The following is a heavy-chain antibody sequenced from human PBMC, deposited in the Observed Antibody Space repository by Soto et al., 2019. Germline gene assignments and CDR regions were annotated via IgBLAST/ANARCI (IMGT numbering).Heavy chain of an antibody. V-gene: IGHV3-64D*06. CDR2: GSTSGRST. CDR3: VKQAHGLDGVAFDY. CDR1: GFFFGEST. Sequence: GGSLRPSFSASGFFFGESTIHWAPQVPGKGLEAISAGSTSGRSTCYADSAKDRFTISRDNSKNTLFLQMGSLRPEDTAIYYCVKQAHGLDGVAFDYWGQGTQVTVSS. D-gene: IGHD2-15*01. J-gene: IGHJ4*02.